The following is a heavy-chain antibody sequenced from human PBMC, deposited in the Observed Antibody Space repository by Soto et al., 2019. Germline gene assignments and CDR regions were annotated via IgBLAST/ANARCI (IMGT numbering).Heavy chain of an antibody. CDR3: ARQPTTGDTDLWFDP. CDR1: GGSISTSRSY. D-gene: IGHD2-21*01. J-gene: IGHJ5*02. V-gene: IGHV4-39*01. CDR2: IFYSGST. Sequence: QLQLLESGPGLGKASETLSLTCSVSGGSISTSRSYWAWFRHPPGKGLEWLANIFYSGSTFYNPSLASRVSVSVDTSKNEFSLKLRSVTAADTAVYYCARQPTTGDTDLWFDPWGQGTLVTVSS.